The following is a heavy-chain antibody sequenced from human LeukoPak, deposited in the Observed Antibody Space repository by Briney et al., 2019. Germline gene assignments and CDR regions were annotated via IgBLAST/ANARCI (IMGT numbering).Heavy chain of an antibody. CDR2: ISYDGSNK. J-gene: IGHJ4*02. CDR3: ARVDGYNYGRPFDY. D-gene: IGHD5-18*01. CDR1: GFTFSSYA. V-gene: IGHV3-30*03. Sequence: GGSLRLSCAASGFTFSSYAMHWVRQAPGKGLEWVAVISYDGSNKYYADSVKGRFTISRDNSKNTLYLQMNSLRSDDTAIYYCARVDGYNYGRPFDYWGQGTLVNVST.